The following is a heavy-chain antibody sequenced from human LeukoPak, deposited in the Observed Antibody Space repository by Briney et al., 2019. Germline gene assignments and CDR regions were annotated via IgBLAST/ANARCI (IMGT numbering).Heavy chain of an antibody. CDR1: GGSISSSN. CDR3: ARLDPGESSGLLNAFDI. J-gene: IGHJ3*02. CDR2: ISSSSSYI. D-gene: IGHD3-22*01. Sequence: ETLSLTCAVPGGSISSSNWWSWVRQPPGKGLEWVSSISSSSSYIYYADSVKGRFTISRDNAKNSLYLQMNSLRAEDTAVYYCARLDPGESSGLLNAFDIWGQGTMVTVSS. V-gene: IGHV3-21*01.